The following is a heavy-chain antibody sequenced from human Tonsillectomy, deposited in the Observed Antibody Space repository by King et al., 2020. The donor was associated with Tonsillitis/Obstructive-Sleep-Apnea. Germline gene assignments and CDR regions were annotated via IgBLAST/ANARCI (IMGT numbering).Heavy chain of an antibody. CDR2: INGGGGRT. CDR3: AKGVCTNGVCYCDY. Sequence: VQLVESGGDLVQPGGSLRLSCAASGFTFSSYAMSGVRQAPGKGLEWVSIINGGGGRTYYADSVQGRFAISRDNSKNTLYLHMNSLRAEDTAVYYCAKGVCTNGVCYCDYWGQGTLVTVSS. CDR1: GFTFSSYA. D-gene: IGHD2-8*01. V-gene: IGHV3-23*04. J-gene: IGHJ4*02.